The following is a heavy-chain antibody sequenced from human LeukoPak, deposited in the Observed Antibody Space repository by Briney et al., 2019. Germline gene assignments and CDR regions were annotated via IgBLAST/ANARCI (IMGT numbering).Heavy chain of an antibody. V-gene: IGHV1-46*01. J-gene: IGHJ4*02. CDR2: INPSGGST. CDR1: GYTFTSYY. Sequence: ASVKVSCKASGYTFTSYYMHWVRQAPGQGLEWMGIINPSGGSTSYAQKFQGRVTMTRDTSISTAYMELSRLRSDDTAVYYCARVGTQYYYDSSGYPGVDYWGQGTLVTVSS. D-gene: IGHD3-22*01. CDR3: ARVGTQYYYDSSGYPGVDY.